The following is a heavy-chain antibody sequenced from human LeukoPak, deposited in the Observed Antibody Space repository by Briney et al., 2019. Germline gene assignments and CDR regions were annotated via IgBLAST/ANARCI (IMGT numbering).Heavy chain of an antibody. D-gene: IGHD3-3*01. Sequence: GGSLRLSCAASGFTFSSYSMNWVRQAPGKGLEWLSHISSSGTGYYADSVKGRFTISRDNAKNSLYLQMNSLRAEDTAVYYCARDGVTIFGVVIIMDVWGKGTTVTVSS. CDR1: GFTFSSYS. J-gene: IGHJ6*04. CDR3: ARDGVTIFGVVIIMDV. CDR2: ISSSGTG. V-gene: IGHV3-21*05.